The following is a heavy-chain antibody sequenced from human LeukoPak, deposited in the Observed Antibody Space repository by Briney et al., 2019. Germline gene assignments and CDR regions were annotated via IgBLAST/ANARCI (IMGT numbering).Heavy chain of an antibody. CDR3: AISSGSYSYGAFDI. J-gene: IGHJ3*02. Sequence: SETLSLTCTVSGGSISSYYWSWIRQPPGKGLEWIGYIYYSGSNNYNPSLKSRVTISVDTSKNQFSLKLSSVTAADTAVYYCAISSGSYSYGAFDIWGQGTMVTVSS. V-gene: IGHV4-59*12. D-gene: IGHD1-26*01. CDR1: GGSISSYY. CDR2: IYYSGSN.